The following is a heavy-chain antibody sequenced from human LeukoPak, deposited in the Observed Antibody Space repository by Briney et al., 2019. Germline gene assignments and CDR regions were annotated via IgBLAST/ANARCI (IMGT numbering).Heavy chain of an antibody. D-gene: IGHD3-22*01. Sequence: GASVKVSCKASGGTFSSYAISWVRQAPGQGLEWMGGIIPIFGTANYAQKFQGRVTITADESTSTAYMELSSLRSEDTAVYYCAKARGDDSSGYPDFDYWGQGTLVTVSP. J-gene: IGHJ4*02. V-gene: IGHV1-69*13. CDR1: GGTFSSYA. CDR3: AKARGDDSSGYPDFDY. CDR2: IIPIFGTA.